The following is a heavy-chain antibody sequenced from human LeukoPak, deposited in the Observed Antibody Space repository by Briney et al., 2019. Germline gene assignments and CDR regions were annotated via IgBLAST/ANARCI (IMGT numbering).Heavy chain of an antibody. CDR3: ASTNSGRLDAFDI. D-gene: IGHD1-26*01. J-gene: IGHJ3*02. Sequence: SETLSLTCTVSGCSISSYYWSWIRQPPGKGLEWIGYIYYSGSTNYNPSLKSRVTISVDTSKNQFSLKLSSVTAADTAVYYCASTNSGRLDAFDIWGQGTMVTVSS. CDR1: GCSISSYY. CDR2: IYYSGST. V-gene: IGHV4-59*01.